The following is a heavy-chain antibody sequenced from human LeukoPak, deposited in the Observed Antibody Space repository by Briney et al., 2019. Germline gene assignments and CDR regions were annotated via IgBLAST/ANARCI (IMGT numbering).Heavy chain of an antibody. CDR2: INHSGST. V-gene: IGHV4-34*01. D-gene: IGHD5-18*01. Sequence: SETLSLTCAVYGGSFSGYYWSWIRQPPGKGLEWIGEINHSGSTNYNPSLKSRVTISVDTSKNQFSLKLSSVTAADTAVYYCARAKSGYSYGHYYYYYGMNVWGQGTTVTGSS. J-gene: IGHJ6*02. CDR1: GGSFSGYY. CDR3: ARAKSGYSYGHYYYYYGMNV.